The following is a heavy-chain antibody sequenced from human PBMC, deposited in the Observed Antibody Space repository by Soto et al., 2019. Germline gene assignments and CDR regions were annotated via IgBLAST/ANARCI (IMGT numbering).Heavy chain of an antibody. Sequence: QIQLVQSGAELKEPGASVKVSCKTSGYIFSNYGVSWVRQAPGQGLEWMGWISGYNGNTNNAQKFQGRVTMTTHTSTSTAYLELGSLRSDDTALYYCVRDGGAAAGWNFDYWGQGTLVAVSS. D-gene: IGHD6-13*01. CDR1: GYIFSNYG. V-gene: IGHV1-18*01. J-gene: IGHJ4*02. CDR2: ISGYNGNT. CDR3: VRDGGAAAGWNFDY.